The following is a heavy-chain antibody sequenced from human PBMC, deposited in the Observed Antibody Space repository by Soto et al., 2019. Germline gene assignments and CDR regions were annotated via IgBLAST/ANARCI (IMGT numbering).Heavy chain of an antibody. CDR3: ARGDGYYQDGNGDLGRH. V-gene: IGHV3-74*01. J-gene: IGHJ4*02. CDR1: GFTFSSYW. Sequence: EVQLVESGGDLVQPGGSLRLSCAASGFTFSSYWMHWVRQAPGKGLVWVSRIKSDGSGAIYADSVKGRFTVSRDNAKNTLYLLMHRLSTEDTAVYYCARGDGYYQDGNGDLGRHWGQGTGVTVSS. D-gene: IGHD3-22*01. CDR2: IKSDGSGA.